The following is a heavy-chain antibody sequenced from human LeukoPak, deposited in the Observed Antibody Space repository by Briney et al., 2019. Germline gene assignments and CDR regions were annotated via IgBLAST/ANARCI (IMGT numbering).Heavy chain of an antibody. Sequence: SETLSLTCTVSGGSISSSSYYWGWIRQPPGKGLEWIGSIYYSGSTYYNPSLKSRVTISVDTSKNQFSLKLSSVTAADTAVYYCARQGHYGSGSYQNYYYYYGMDVWGQETTVTVSS. J-gene: IGHJ6*02. V-gene: IGHV4-39*01. CDR3: ARQGHYGSGSYQNYYYYYGMDV. CDR1: GGSISSSSYY. D-gene: IGHD3-10*01. CDR2: IYYSGST.